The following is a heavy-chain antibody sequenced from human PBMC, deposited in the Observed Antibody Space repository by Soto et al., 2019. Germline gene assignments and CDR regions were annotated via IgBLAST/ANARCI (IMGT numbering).Heavy chain of an antibody. J-gene: IGHJ4*02. CDR3: ARDNGYDAATLDY. CDR1: GFTFSTSS. CDR2: ISGSSSNI. Sequence: EVRLVESGGGLVKPGGSLRLSCAASGFTFSTSSMNWVRQAPGKGLEWVSSISGSSSNIYYADSVKGRFTISRDNAKNSLYLQMNSLRDEDTAVYYCARDNGYDAATLDYWGQGTLVTVSS. V-gene: IGHV3-21*02. D-gene: IGHD5-12*01.